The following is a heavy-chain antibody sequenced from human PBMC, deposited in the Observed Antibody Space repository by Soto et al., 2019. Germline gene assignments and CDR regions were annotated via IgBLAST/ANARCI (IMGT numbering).Heavy chain of an antibody. V-gene: IGHV1-69*16. CDR3: ARERGELLFVL. D-gene: IGHD3-10*01. J-gene: IGHJ4*02. CDR2: VIPLLGTT. Sequence: QVQLVQSGSEVKEPGSSVKVSCKASGGSFGSYTIGWVRQAPGQGLEWVGGVIPLLGTTHYAKKFRGRVTIYADESTTTVYMELSSLTSQDTAMYYCARERGELLFVLWGQGTLVTVSS. CDR1: GGSFGSYT.